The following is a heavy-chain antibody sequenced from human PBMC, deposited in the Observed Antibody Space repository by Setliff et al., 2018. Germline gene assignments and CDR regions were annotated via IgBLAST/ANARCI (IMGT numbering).Heavy chain of an antibody. Sequence: GGSLRLSCVASGFSFSNYYMSWVRQAPGKGLEWVANIKEDGSKEYYVDSVKGRFTISRDNAKNSVFLQMNSLRADDTAVYYCVNSYRGYDDYPDYWGQGTLVTVAS. CDR1: GFSFSNYY. CDR3: VNSYRGYDDYPDY. CDR2: IKEDGSKE. J-gene: IGHJ4*02. D-gene: IGHD3-16*02. V-gene: IGHV3-7*03.